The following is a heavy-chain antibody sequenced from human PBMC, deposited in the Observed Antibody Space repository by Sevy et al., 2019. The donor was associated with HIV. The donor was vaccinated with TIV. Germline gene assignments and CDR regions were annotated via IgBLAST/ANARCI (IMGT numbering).Heavy chain of an antibody. CDR1: GFTFSSYE. CDR3: ARAQYYYGSGSYGAFDY. V-gene: IGHV3-48*03. CDR2: ISSSGSTI. J-gene: IGHJ4*02. Sequence: GGSLRLSCAASGFTFSSYEMNWVRQAPGKGLEWVSYISSSGSTIYYADSVKGRFTISRDNAKNSLYLQMNSLRAEDTAVYYCARAQYYYGSGSYGAFDYRGQGTLVTVSS. D-gene: IGHD3-10*01.